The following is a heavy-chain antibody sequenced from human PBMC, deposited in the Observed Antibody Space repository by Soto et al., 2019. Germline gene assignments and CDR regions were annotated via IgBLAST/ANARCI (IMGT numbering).Heavy chain of an antibody. J-gene: IGHJ4*02. V-gene: IGHV4-4*07. D-gene: IGHD6-19*01. CDR2: VYNSGNT. CDR3: ARTHWVSGTEY. CDR1: GGSMTGYF. Sequence: QVQLQESGPGLVKPSETLSLTCTVSGGSMTGYFWSWIRQPAGKALEWIGHVYNSGNTDYNPSLPSPITMAVDTSKRQFSLKVKSVTAADTAVYYCARTHWVSGTEYWGQGILVTVSS.